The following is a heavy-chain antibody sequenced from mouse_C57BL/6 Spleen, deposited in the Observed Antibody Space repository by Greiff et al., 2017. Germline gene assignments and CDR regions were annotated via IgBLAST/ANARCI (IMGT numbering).Heavy chain of an antibody. Sequence: VMLVESGPELVKPGASVKISCKASGYAFSSSWMNWVKQRPGKGLEWIGRIYPGDGDTNYNGKFKGKATLTADKSSSTAYMQLSSLTSEDSAVYFCAPLITTVVATCDYWGQGTTLTVSS. CDR2: IYPGDGDT. CDR3: APLITTVVATCDY. V-gene: IGHV1-82*01. D-gene: IGHD1-1*01. J-gene: IGHJ2*01. CDR1: GYAFSSSW.